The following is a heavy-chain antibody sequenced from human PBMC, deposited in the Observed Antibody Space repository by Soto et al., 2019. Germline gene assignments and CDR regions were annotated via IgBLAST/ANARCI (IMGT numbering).Heavy chain of an antibody. J-gene: IGHJ4*02. CDR3: ARGSGIVALPSELEDVKYDY. CDR2: INESGST. CDR1: GQSFSGHS. Sequence: QVQLQQWGAGLVKPSETLSLSCAVYGQSFSGHSWAWIRQPPGKGLVWIGEINESGSTYYNPSLKSRVTISTDTSKNQFSLKLSSVSAADTAAYFCARGSGIVALPSELEDVKYDYWGQGTLVNVSS. D-gene: IGHD1-1*01. V-gene: IGHV4-34*01.